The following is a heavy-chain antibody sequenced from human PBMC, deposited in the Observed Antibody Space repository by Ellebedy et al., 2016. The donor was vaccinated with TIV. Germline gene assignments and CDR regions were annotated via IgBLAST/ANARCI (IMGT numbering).Heavy chain of an antibody. CDR3: AKDLAAGTTLRLDY. D-gene: IGHD1-1*01. Sequence: PGGSLRLSCSGSGFTFSSYGMHWVRQAQGKGLEDVSGISNNGISTSYADSVKGRFTISRDNSKNTLYLQMNSLRAEDTAVYYCAKDLAAGTTLRLDYWGQGTLVTVSS. CDR2: ISNNGIST. CDR1: GFTFSSYG. J-gene: IGHJ4*02. V-gene: IGHV3-64*04.